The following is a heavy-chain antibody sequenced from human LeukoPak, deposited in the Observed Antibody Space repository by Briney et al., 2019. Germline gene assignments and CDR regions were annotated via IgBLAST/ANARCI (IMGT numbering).Heavy chain of an antibody. CDR1: GGSISSGDYY. CDR3: ARYHLQYVVWFDP. CDR2: IYYSGST. J-gene: IGHJ5*02. V-gene: IGHV4-30-4*08. Sequence: SETLSLTCTVSGGSISSGDYYWSWIRQPPGKGLEWIGYIYYSGSTYYNPSLKSRVTISVDTSKNQFSLKLSSVTAADTAVYYCARYHLQYVVWFDPWGQRPRVTVS. D-gene: IGHD2-2*02.